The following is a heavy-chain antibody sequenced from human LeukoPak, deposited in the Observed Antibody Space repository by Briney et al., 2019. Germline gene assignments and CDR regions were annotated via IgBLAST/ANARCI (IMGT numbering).Heavy chain of an antibody. Sequence: SQTLSLTCAISGDIVSSNSAAWNWIRQSPSRGLEWLGRTYYRSKWYTDYAVSMKSRITINPDTSKNQLSLQLNSVTPEDTAVYYCAREWVAVSDGFDIWGQGTMVTVSS. J-gene: IGHJ3*02. V-gene: IGHV6-1*01. CDR1: GDIVSSNSAA. CDR3: AREWVAVSDGFDI. D-gene: IGHD2-15*01. CDR2: TYYRSKWYT.